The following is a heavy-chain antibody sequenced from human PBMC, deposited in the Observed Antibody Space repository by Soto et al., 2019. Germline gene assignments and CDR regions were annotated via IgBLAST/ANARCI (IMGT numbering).Heavy chain of an antibody. V-gene: IGHV4-31*03. D-gene: IGHD6-19*01. CDR1: GYFIGAGGYY. CDR2: FYSSGSI. CDR3: ARMYSSGSGWFHP. J-gene: IGHJ5*02. Sequence: PSETLSLTCFVSGYFIGAGGYYWSWIRHHPGKGLEWIGSFYSSGSIIYNPSLRSRVSITGDMSTNQFSRSLTSVTAADTARYYCARMYSSGSGWFHPWGQGTLVTVSS.